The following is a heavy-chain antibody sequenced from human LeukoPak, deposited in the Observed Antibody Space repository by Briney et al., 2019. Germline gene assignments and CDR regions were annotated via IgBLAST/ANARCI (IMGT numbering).Heavy chain of an antibody. Sequence: GGSLRLSCAASGFTFSSYGMHWVRQAPGKGLEWVAVISYDGSNKYYADSVKGRFTISRDNSKNTLYLQMNSLRAEDTAVYYCAKDHETDYYDSSGYHDYWGQGTLVTVSS. CDR2: ISYDGSNK. J-gene: IGHJ4*02. D-gene: IGHD3-22*01. CDR1: GFTFSSYG. V-gene: IGHV3-30*18. CDR3: AKDHETDYYDSSGYHDY.